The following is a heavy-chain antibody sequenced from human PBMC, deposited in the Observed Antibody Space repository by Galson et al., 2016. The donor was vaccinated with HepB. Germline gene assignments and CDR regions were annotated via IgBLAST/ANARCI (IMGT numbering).Heavy chain of an antibody. J-gene: IGHJ6*04. Sequence: SLRLSCAASGFTLSNYDTNWVRQAPGKGLEWVSDIKASDDTTHYADSVKGRFTISRDSFRNTVYLQMNSLRAEDTAVYFCAKVHSGYCSSWPYYYYYGLDVWGKGTTVTVSS. CDR2: IKASDDTT. V-gene: IGHV3-23*01. D-gene: IGHD6-13*01. CDR3: AKVHSGYCSSWPYYYYYGLDV. CDR1: GFTLSNYD.